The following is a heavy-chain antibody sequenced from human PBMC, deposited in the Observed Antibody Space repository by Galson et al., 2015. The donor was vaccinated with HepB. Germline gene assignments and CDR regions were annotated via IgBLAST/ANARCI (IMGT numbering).Heavy chain of an antibody. CDR1: GFTFSSYS. CDR3: ARVDFAKGYAFDI. J-gene: IGHJ3*02. V-gene: IGHV3-21*01. Sequence: SLRLSCAASGFTFSSYSMNWVRQAPGKGLEWVSSISSSSSYIYYADSVKGRFTISRDNAKNSLYLQMNSLRAEDTAVYYCARVDFAKGYAFDIWGQGTMVTVSS. CDR2: ISSSSSYI.